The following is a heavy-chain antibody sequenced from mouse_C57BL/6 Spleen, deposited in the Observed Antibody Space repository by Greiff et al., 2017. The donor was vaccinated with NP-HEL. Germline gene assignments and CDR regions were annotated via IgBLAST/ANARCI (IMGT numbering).Heavy chain of an antibody. J-gene: IGHJ2*01. CDR3: ARSDGYYEGDY. D-gene: IGHD2-3*01. Sequence: VQLQQSGPVLVKPGASVKMSCKASGYTFTDYYMNWVKQSHGKSLEWIGVINPYNGGTSYNQKFKGKATLTVDKSSSTAYMELNSLTSEDSAVYYCARSDGYYEGDYWGQGTTLTVSS. CDR1: GYTFTDYY. V-gene: IGHV1-19*01. CDR2: INPYNGGT.